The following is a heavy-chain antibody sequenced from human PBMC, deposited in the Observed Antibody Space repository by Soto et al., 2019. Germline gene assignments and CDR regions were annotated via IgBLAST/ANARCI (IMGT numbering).Heavy chain of an antibody. CDR1: GGSISSYY. D-gene: IGHD3-9*01. CDR3: AGQDYDILTGPFDY. V-gene: IGHV4-59*01. Sequence: PSETLSLTCTVSGGSISSYYWSWIRQPPGKGLEWIGYIYYSGSTNYNPSLKSRVTISVDTSKNQFSLKLSSVTAADTAAYYCAGQDYDILTGPFDYWGQGTLVTVSS. J-gene: IGHJ4*02. CDR2: IYYSGST.